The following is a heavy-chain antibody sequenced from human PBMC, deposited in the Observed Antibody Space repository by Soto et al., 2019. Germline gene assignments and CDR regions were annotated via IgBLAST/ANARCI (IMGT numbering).Heavy chain of an antibody. CDR3: ASSYLITMVRGVKLDY. J-gene: IGHJ4*02. CDR2: IIPIFGTA. Sequence: SVKVSCKASGGTFSSYAISWVRQAPGQGLEWMGGIIPIFGTANYAQKFQGRVTITADESTSTAYMELSSLRSDDTAVYYCASSYLITMVRGVKLDYWGQGTLVTVSS. D-gene: IGHD3-10*01. CDR1: GGTFSSYA. V-gene: IGHV1-69*13.